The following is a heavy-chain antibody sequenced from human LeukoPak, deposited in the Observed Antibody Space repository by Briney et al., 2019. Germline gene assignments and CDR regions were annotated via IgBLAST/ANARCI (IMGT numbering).Heavy chain of an antibody. CDR3: ARRPDDFGGGYYFDY. Sequence: TGGSLRLSCAASGFTFDDYAMHWVRQAPGKGLEWVSLISGDGGSTYYADSVKGRFTISRDNAKNSLYLQMNSLRAEDTAIYYCARRPDDFGGGYYFDYWGQGTLVTVSS. J-gene: IGHJ4*02. CDR2: ISGDGGST. V-gene: IGHV3-43*02. CDR1: GFTFDDYA. D-gene: IGHD3-3*01.